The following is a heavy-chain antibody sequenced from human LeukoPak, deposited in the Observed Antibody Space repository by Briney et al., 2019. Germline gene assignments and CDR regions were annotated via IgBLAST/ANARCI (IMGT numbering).Heavy chain of an antibody. Sequence: ASVTVSCKASGYAFTGYYMHWVRQAPGQGLEWMGWINPNSGGTNYAQKFQGRVTMTRDTSISTAYMELSRLRSDDTAVYYCARVSSGYNWFDPWGQGTLVTVSS. CDR1: GYAFTGYY. J-gene: IGHJ5*02. D-gene: IGHD6-6*01. CDR2: INPNSGGT. V-gene: IGHV1-2*02. CDR3: ARVSSGYNWFDP.